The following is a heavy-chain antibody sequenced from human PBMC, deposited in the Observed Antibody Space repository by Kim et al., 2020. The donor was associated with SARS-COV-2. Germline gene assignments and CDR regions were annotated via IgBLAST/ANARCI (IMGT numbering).Heavy chain of an antibody. J-gene: IGHJ4*02. D-gene: IGHD3-22*01. CDR2: TSYDGGNI. Sequence: GGSLRLSCAASGFSFSTYGMHWVRQAPGKGLEWVALTSYDGGNIYHADSVRGRITVSRDNSKNTVYLQMNSLRDDDTAVYFCAKALDYNYESSLDYWGQGTLVTVSS. CDR3: AKALDYNYESSLDY. V-gene: IGHV3-30*18. CDR1: GFSFSTYG.